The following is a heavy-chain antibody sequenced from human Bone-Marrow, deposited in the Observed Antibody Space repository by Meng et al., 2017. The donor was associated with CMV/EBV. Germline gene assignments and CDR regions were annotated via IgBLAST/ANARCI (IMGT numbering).Heavy chain of an antibody. CDR1: GYTFTGYY. D-gene: IGHD4-23*01. CDR2: IIPIFGTA. CDR3: ARDYGGNSDAFGI. V-gene: IGHV1-2*02. J-gene: IGHJ3*02. Sequence: ASVKVSCKASGYTFTGYYMHWVRQAPGQGLEWMGGIIPIFGTANYAQKFQGRVTMTRDTSISTAYMELNRLTSDDTAVYYCARDYGGNSDAFGIWGQGTMVTVSS.